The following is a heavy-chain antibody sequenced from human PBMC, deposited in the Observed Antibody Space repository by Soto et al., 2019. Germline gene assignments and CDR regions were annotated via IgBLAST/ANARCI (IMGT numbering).Heavy chain of an antibody. CDR3: AKLGMSTLNCWFAP. CDR1: GFPFSSYP. CDR2: ISGSGGST. V-gene: IGHV3-23*01. D-gene: IGHD4-4*01. J-gene: IGHJ5*02. Sequence: PGGSLRLSCAASGFPFSSYPMTWARQAPGKGLEWVSAISGSGGSTYYADSVKGRFTISRDNSKNTLYLQMNSLRAEDTAVYYCAKLGMSTLNCWFAPWGQGTLVTVSS.